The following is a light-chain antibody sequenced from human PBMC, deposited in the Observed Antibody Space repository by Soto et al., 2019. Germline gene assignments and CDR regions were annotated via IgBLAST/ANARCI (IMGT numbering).Light chain of an antibody. V-gene: IGKV1-39*01. J-gene: IGKJ4*01. CDR3: QQSYSTPLT. Sequence: DLQMTQSPSSLSASVGDRITITCRASQSISSHLNWYQQKPGKAPNLLIYAASSLQSGVPSRFSGSGSGTDFTLTISSLQPEDFAGYFCQQSYSTPLTFGGGTKVEIK. CDR1: QSISSH. CDR2: AAS.